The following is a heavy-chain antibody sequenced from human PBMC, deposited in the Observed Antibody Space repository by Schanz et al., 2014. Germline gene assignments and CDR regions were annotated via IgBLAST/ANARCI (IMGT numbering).Heavy chain of an antibody. CDR2: IYNSGST. CDR3: YGMDV. Sequence: QVQLQESGPGLVKPSETLSLTCTVSGASISSFHWSWFRQPPGKGLEWIGCIYNSGSTYYNPSLKSRVTISIDTSKNQFSLRLTCVAAADTAVYYCYGMDVWGQGTTVTVSS. J-gene: IGHJ6*02. V-gene: IGHV4-59*12. CDR1: GASISSFH.